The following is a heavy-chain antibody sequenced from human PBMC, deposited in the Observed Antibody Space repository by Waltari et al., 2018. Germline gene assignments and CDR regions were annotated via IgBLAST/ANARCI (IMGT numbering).Heavy chain of an antibody. J-gene: IGHJ3*01. CDR1: GFIFNDFA. Sequence: QEHLVESGGGVVHPGKSLRLSCAASGFIFNDFAMHWVRQAPGKGLEGVAVCGYDGSFKYYADSVKGRFTISRDNSQKMMYLQMNSLSAEDTSLYYCAKGTEPYTGGWYITRWGHGTMVTVSS. CDR2: CGYDGSFK. D-gene: IGHD6-19*01. CDR3: AKGTEPYTGGWYITR. V-gene: IGHV3-30*01.